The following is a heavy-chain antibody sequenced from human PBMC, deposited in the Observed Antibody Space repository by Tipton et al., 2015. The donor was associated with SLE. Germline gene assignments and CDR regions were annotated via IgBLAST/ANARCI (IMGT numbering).Heavy chain of an antibody. J-gene: IGHJ3*02. CDR3: ARRNSESGAFDM. D-gene: IGHD3-10*01. CDR2: ISGSGDTT. V-gene: IGHV3-23*01. Sequence: SLRLSCAASGFTFNSHGMSWLRPAPGKGLEWVPVISGSGDTTFYADPVKGRFTISSDNSKNTLYLQMNSLRAEDTAVYYCARRNSESGAFDMWGQGTLVTVSS. CDR1: GFTFNSHG.